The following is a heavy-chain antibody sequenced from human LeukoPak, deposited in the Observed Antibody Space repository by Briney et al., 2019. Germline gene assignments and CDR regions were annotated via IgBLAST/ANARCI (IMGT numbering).Heavy chain of an antibody. Sequence: SVEVSCKASGYTFISYAISWVRQAPGQGLEWMGGIIPIFGTANYAQKFQGRVTITADESTSTAYMELSSLRSEDTAVYYCAGIVGATRPPYYGMDVWGQGTTVTVSS. CDR2: IIPIFGTA. V-gene: IGHV1-69*13. J-gene: IGHJ6*02. CDR3: AGIVGATRPPYYGMDV. D-gene: IGHD1-26*01. CDR1: GYTFISYA.